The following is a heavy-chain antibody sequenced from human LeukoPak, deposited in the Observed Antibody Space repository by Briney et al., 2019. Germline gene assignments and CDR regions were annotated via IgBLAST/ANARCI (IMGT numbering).Heavy chain of an antibody. Sequence: GASVKVSCKASGYTFTSYGISWVRQASGQGLEWMGWISAYNGNTNYAQKLQGRVTMTTDTSTSTAYMELRSLRSDDTAVYYCARAPRIAAAWNIDYWGQGTLVTVSS. CDR1: GYTFTSYG. CDR3: ARAPRIAAAWNIDY. V-gene: IGHV1-18*01. D-gene: IGHD6-13*01. CDR2: ISAYNGNT. J-gene: IGHJ4*02.